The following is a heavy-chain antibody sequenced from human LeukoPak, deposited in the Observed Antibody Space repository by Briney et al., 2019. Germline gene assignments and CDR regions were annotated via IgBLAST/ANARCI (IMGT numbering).Heavy chain of an antibody. Sequence: GGSLRLSCAASGFTFSSYWMSWVRQAPGKGLEWVANIKQDGSEKYYVDSVQGRFTISRDNAKNSLYLQMNSLRAEDTAVYYCARARFLEWLLCHYWGQGTLVTVSS. D-gene: IGHD3-3*01. V-gene: IGHV3-7*01. CDR3: ARARFLEWLLCHY. J-gene: IGHJ4*02. CDR2: IKQDGSEK. CDR1: GFTFSSYW.